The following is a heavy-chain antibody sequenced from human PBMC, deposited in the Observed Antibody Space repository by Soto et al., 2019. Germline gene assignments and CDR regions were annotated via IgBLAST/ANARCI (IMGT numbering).Heavy chain of an antibody. J-gene: IGHJ5*02. Sequence: PGESLKISCKGSGYSFTSYWISWVRQMPGKGLEWMGRIDPSDSYTNYSPSFQGHVTISADKSISTAYLQWSSLKASDTAMYYCARHLNLAADAKYNCFDPCGQRTLVTVSS. CDR1: GYSFTSYW. CDR2: IDPSDSYT. D-gene: IGHD6-13*01. CDR3: ARHLNLAADAKYNCFDP. V-gene: IGHV5-10-1*01.